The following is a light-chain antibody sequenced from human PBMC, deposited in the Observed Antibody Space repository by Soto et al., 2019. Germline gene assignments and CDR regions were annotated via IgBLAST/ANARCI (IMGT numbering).Light chain of an antibody. CDR1: QSISRW. V-gene: IGKV1-5*01. CDR3: QRYATSSPT. Sequence: DIQMTQSPSTLSASVGDRVTFTCRASQSISRWLAWYQQRPREAPKLLLYGASSLQSGVPSRFSGSGSGTEFTPTISSLQPADFATYFCQRYATSSPTLGQGTKLEI. J-gene: IGKJ2*01. CDR2: GAS.